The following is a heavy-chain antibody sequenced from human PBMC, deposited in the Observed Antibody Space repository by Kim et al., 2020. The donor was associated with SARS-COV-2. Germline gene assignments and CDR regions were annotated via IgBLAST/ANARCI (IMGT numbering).Heavy chain of an antibody. J-gene: IGHJ6*02. V-gene: IGHV3-30*07. D-gene: IGHD6-19*01. CDR3: ARAGMEQWLGYSYYYGMDV. Sequence: GRFPISRDNSKNTLYLQMNSLRAEDTAVYYCARAGMEQWLGYSYYYGMDVWGQGTTVTVSS.